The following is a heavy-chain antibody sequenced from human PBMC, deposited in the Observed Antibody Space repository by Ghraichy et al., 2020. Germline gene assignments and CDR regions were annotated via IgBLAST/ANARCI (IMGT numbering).Heavy chain of an antibody. CDR3: ATHPHSVAAADY. D-gene: IGHD6-13*01. Sequence: ASVKVSCKASGYTFTSYGISWVRQAPGPGLEWMGWISAYNGNTNYAQKLQGRVTMTTDTSTSTAYMELRSLRSDDTAVYYCATHPHSVAAADYWGQGTLVTVSS. J-gene: IGHJ4*02. CDR1: GYTFTSYG. V-gene: IGHV1-18*01. CDR2: ISAYNGNT.